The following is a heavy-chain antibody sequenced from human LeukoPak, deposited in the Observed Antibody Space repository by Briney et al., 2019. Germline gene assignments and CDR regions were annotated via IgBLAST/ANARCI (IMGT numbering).Heavy chain of an antibody. D-gene: IGHD3-3*01. CDR2: INHSGST. J-gene: IGHJ4*02. CDR3: ARGGYGDFWSGYPFDY. V-gene: IGHV4-34*01. CDR1: GGSFSGYY. Sequence: SETLSLTCAVYGGSFSGYYWSWIRQPPGKGLEWIGEINHSGSTNYNPSLKSRVTISVDTSKNQFPLKLSSVTAADTAVYYCARGGYGDFWSGYPFDYWGQGTLVTVSS.